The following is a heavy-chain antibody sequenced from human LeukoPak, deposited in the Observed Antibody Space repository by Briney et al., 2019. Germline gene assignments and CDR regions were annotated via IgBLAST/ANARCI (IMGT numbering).Heavy chain of an antibody. V-gene: IGHV3-23*01. CDR1: GFTFSSYA. CDR3: AKDRYSSGWYRGGNFDY. Sequence: GGSLRLSCAASGFTFSSYAMSWVRQAPGKGLEWVSAISGSGGSTYYADSVKGRFTISRDNSKNTLYLQMNSLRAEDTAVYYCAKDRYSSGWYRGGNFDYGGQGTLVTVSS. D-gene: IGHD6-19*01. J-gene: IGHJ4*02. CDR2: ISGSGGST.